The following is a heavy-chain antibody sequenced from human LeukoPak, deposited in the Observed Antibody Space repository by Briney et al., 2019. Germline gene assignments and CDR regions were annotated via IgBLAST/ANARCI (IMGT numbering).Heavy chain of an antibody. V-gene: IGHV1-24*01. CDR3: ASSGYCSSTSCFNLHNWFDP. D-gene: IGHD2-2*01. CDR2: FDPEDGET. CDR1: GYTLTELS. J-gene: IGHJ5*02. Sequence: ASVKVSCKVSGYTLTELSMHWVRQAPGKGLEWMGGFDPEDGETIYARKFQGRVTMTEDTSTDTAYMELSSLRSEDTAVYYCASSGYCSSTSCFNLHNWFDPWGQGTLVTVSS.